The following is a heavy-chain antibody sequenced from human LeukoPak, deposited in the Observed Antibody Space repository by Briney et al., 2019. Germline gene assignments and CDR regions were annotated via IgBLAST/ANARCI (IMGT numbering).Heavy chain of an antibody. D-gene: IGHD3-9*01. J-gene: IGHJ4*02. CDR3: ARDLNDILTGYEYYFDY. V-gene: IGHV1-46*01. CDR2: INPSGGST. CDR1: GYTFTGYY. Sequence: ASVKVSCKASGYTFTGYYMHWVRQAPGQGLEWMGIINPSGGSTSYAQKFQGRVTMTRDTSISTAYMELSRLRSDDTAVYYCARDLNDILTGYEYYFDYWGQGTLVTVSS.